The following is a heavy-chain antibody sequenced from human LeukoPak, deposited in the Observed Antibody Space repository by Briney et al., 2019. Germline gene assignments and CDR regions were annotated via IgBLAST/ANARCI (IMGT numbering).Heavy chain of an antibody. J-gene: IGHJ6*03. CDR3: ARVSTGQAYYYYMDV. CDR1: GFTFSDHY. V-gene: IGHV3-72*01. CDR2: NRNRARSYST. Sequence: GGSLRLSCAASGFTFSDHYMDWVRQAPGKGLEWVGRNRNRARSYSTEYAASVKGRFTISRDDSKNSLYLQMNSLKIEDAAVYYCARVSTGQAYYYYMDVWGKGTTVTVSS.